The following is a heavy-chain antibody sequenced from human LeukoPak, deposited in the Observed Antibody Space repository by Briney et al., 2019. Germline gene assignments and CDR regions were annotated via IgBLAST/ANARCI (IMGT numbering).Heavy chain of an antibody. Sequence: SETLSLTCTASGYSISSGYYWGWIRQPPGKGLEWIGSIYHSENTYYNPSLKSRVTISVDTSKNQFSLKLSSVTAADTAVYYCARGTSYYDSFFDPWGQGTLVTVSS. J-gene: IGHJ5*02. V-gene: IGHV4-38-2*02. CDR3: ARGTSYYDSFFDP. CDR2: IYHSENT. CDR1: GYSISSGYY. D-gene: IGHD3-22*01.